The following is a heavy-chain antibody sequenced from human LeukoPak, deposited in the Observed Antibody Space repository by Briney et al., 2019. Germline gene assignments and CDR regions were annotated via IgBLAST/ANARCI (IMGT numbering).Heavy chain of an antibody. CDR2: IYTSGNT. CDR3: TRDTGTTGEVKFDP. Sequence: KTSETLSLTCAVYGGSFSGYYWSWIRQPAGKGLEWIGRIYTSGNTTYNPSLKSRVTMSVDTSKSQFSLNLMSVTAADTAVYYCTRDTGTTGEVKFDPWGQGTLVTVSS. CDR1: GGSFSGYY. J-gene: IGHJ5*02. V-gene: IGHV4-4*07. D-gene: IGHD4-17*01.